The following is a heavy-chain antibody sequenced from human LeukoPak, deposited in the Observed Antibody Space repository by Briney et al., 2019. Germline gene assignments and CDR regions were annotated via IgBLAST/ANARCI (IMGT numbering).Heavy chain of an antibody. Sequence: GGSLRLSCAASGFTFSSYSMNWVRQAPGKGLEWVSSIRSSSSYIYYADSVKGRFTISRDNAKNSLYLQMNSLRAEDTAVYYCAREEYSYGRGVDYWGQGTLVTVSS. CDR3: AREEYSYGRGVDY. V-gene: IGHV3-21*01. J-gene: IGHJ4*02. D-gene: IGHD5-18*01. CDR1: GFTFSSYS. CDR2: IRSSSSYI.